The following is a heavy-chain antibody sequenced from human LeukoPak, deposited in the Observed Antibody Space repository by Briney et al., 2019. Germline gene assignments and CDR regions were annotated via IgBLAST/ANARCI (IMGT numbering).Heavy chain of an antibody. Sequence: GGPLSLLCGASVFPYSLYNKLWPREAPGKGLEWISYISGRSSTIYYADSVKGRFTISRDNAKNSMYLRMNSLRAEDTAVYYCARDRIKSGSYYFDYWGQGTLVTVSS. CDR3: ARDRIKSGSYYFDY. CDR1: VFPYSLYN. V-gene: IGHV3-48*01. J-gene: IGHJ4*02. CDR2: ISGRSSTI. D-gene: IGHD1-26*01.